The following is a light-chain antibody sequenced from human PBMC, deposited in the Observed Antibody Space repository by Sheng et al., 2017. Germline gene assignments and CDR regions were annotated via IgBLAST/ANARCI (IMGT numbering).Light chain of an antibody. CDR3: QQSYNIPYT. CDR2: GAF. V-gene: IGKV1-39*01. J-gene: IGKJ2*01. CDR1: QSIDRY. Sequence: DIQMTQSPSSLSASVGDRVTITCRASQSIDRYLNWYQQKPGRAPKLLIYGAFSLQSGVPSRFSGSGSGTDFTLTISSVQPEDFASYYCQQSYNIPYTFGRGDQAG.